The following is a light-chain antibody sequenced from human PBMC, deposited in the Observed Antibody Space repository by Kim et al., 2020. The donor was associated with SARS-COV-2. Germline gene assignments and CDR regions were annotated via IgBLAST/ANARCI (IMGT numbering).Light chain of an antibody. Sequence: SYELTQPPSVSVSPGQTASITCSGDKLGDKYACWYQQKPGQSPVLVIYQVSKRPSGIPERFSGSNSGNTATLTISGTQAMDEADYYCQAWDSSTSWVFGGGTQLTV. J-gene: IGLJ3*02. CDR3: QAWDSSTSWV. V-gene: IGLV3-1*01. CDR2: QVS. CDR1: KLGDKY.